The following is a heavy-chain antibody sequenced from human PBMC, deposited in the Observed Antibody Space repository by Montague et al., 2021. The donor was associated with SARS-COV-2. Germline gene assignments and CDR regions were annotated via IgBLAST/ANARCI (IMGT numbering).Heavy chain of an antibody. CDR1: GFTFSSYA. Sequence: SLRLSCAASGFTFSSYAMSWVRQAPGKGLEWVSAISGSGGSTYYADSVKGRFTISRDSSKNTLYLQMNSLRAEDTAVYYCAKAPQPHDYGNYFDYWGQGTLVTVSS. CDR3: AKAPQPHDYGNYFDY. V-gene: IGHV3-23*01. CDR2: ISGSGGST. J-gene: IGHJ4*02. D-gene: IGHD4-17*01.